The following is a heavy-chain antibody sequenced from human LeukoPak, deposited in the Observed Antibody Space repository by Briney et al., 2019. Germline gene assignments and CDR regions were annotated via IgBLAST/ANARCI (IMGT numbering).Heavy chain of an antibody. CDR2: IYYRGSP. Sequence: SETLSLTCTVSGGFISSYYWSWIRQPPGKGLECLGYIYYRGSPNYNPSLKSRVTISVDTSKNQFSLKMSSVTAADTAVYYCARDWGGSYYDAFDIWGQGTMVTVSS. CDR3: ARDWGGSYYDAFDI. J-gene: IGHJ3*02. D-gene: IGHD1-26*01. V-gene: IGHV4-59*01. CDR1: GGFISSYY.